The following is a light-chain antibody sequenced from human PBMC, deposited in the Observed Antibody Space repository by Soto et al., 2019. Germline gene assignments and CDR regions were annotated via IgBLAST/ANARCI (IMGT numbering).Light chain of an antibody. J-gene: IGKJ4*01. CDR2: EPS. CDR3: QECDDFIT. V-gene: IGKV1-33*01. Sequence: DIQMTQSPSSLSASVGDRVTITCQASQDIKNYLNWYQQKPGKAPKLLIYEPSNYETGVPSRFSRGGYWRTFTFSISSLQTEDIATYYCQECDDFITFGGGTRMEIK. CDR1: QDIKNY.